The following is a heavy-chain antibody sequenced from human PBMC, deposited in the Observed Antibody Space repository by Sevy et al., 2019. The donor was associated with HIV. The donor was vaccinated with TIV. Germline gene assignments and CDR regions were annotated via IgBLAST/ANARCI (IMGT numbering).Heavy chain of an antibody. J-gene: IGHJ3*02. Sequence: GGSLRLSCAASGFTFSSYAMHWVRQAPGKGLEWVAVISYDGSNKYYADSVKGRFTISRDNSKNTLYLQMNSLRAEDTAVYYCARDSSGYPGAFDIWGQGTMVTVSS. CDR1: GFTFSSYA. CDR3: ARDSSGYPGAFDI. D-gene: IGHD5-12*01. CDR2: ISYDGSNK. V-gene: IGHV3-30-3*01.